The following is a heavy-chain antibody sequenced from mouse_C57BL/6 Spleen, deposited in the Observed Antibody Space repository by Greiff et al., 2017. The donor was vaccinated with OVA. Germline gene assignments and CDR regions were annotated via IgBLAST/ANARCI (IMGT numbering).Heavy chain of an antibody. CDR2: IYPGDGDT. Sequence: VQLQQSGPELVKPGASVKISCKASGYAFSSSWMNWVKQRPGKGLEWIGRIYPGDGDTNYNGKFKGKATLTADKSSSTAYMQLSSLTSEDSEVYFCARSGDYGNLDYWGQGTTLTVSS. CDR1: GYAFSSSW. J-gene: IGHJ2*01. CDR3: ARSGDYGNLDY. V-gene: IGHV1-82*01. D-gene: IGHD2-1*01.